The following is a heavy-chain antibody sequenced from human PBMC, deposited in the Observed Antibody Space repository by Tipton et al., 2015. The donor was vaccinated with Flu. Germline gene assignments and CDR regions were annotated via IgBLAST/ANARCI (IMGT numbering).Heavy chain of an antibody. CDR1: GYTFTGYY. J-gene: IGHJ4*02. CDR2: ISAYNGNT. D-gene: IGHD3-3*01. CDR3: ATSTIFGVVTPFDY. Sequence: QSGAEVKKPGASVKVSCKASGYTFTGYYTHWVRQAPGQGLEWMGWISAYNGNTNYAQKLQGRVTMTTDTSTSTAYMELRSLRSDDTAVYYCATSTIFGVVTPFDYWGQGTLVTVSS. V-gene: IGHV1-18*04.